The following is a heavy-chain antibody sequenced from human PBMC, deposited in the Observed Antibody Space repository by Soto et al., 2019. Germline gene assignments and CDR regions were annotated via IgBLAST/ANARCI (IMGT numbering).Heavy chain of an antibody. V-gene: IGHV1-46*01. J-gene: IGHJ4*02. CDR2: INPNGGVT. Sequence: ASVKVSCKASGYTFTHYYIHWVRQAPGQGLEWMGIINPNGGVTTYAQKFRAGFTMTRDTSTSTVYMELSSLRSEDSAVYYCANSVNSAMAFDYWGQGTLVTVSS. CDR3: ANSVNSAMAFDY. CDR1: GYTFTHYY. D-gene: IGHD5-18*01.